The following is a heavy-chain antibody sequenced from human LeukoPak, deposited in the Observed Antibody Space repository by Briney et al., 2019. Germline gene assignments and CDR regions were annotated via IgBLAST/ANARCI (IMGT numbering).Heavy chain of an antibody. CDR3: ARPGQRTDNAGWNHFDY. Sequence: GESLKISCRGSGYTFTNYWIGWVRQMPGKGLEWMGIIYPGESAARYSPSFQGQVTISVDQTISTNYLKWSSLKASDTAIYYCARPGQRTDNAGWNHFDYWGQGTLVTVSS. CDR1: GYTFTNYW. CDR2: IYPGESAA. J-gene: IGHJ4*02. D-gene: IGHD1-1*01. V-gene: IGHV5-51*01.